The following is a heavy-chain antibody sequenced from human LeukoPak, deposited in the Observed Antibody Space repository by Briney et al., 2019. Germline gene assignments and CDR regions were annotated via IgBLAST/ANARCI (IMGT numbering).Heavy chain of an antibody. J-gene: IGHJ3*02. CDR2: ISSSSSYI. CDR1: GFTFSSYS. V-gene: IGHV3-21*01. D-gene: IGHD5-12*01. Sequence: GGSLRLSCAASGFTFSSYSMNWVRQAPGRGLEWVSSISSSSSYIYYADSVKGRFTISRDNAKNSLYLQMNSLRAEDTAVYYCARDQGVATIGDAFDIWGQGTMVTVSS. CDR3: ARDQGVATIGDAFDI.